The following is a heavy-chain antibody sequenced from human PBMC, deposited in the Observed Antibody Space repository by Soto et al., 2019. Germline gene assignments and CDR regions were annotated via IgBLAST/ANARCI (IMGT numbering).Heavy chain of an antibody. CDR2: ISWNSGSI. D-gene: IGHD1-26*01. Sequence: EVQLVESGGGLVQPGRSLRLSCAASGFTFDDYAMHWVRQAPGKGLEWVSGISWNSGSIGYADSVKGRFTISRDNAKNFLYLQMNSLRAEDTALYYCAKGSIVGATSGWGQGTLVTVSS. CDR1: GFTFDDYA. V-gene: IGHV3-9*01. J-gene: IGHJ4*02. CDR3: AKGSIVGATSG.